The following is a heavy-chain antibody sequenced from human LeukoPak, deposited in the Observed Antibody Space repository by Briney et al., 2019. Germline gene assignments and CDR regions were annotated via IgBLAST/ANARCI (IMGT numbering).Heavy chain of an antibody. CDR3: VSDHTGHDDY. J-gene: IGHJ4*02. CDR1: GFTFSTYA. V-gene: IGHV3-23*01. D-gene: IGHD1-1*01. Sequence: PGGSLRLSCAASGFTFSTYAMIWVRQAPGKGLEWVSAISGPGDTTFYADSVKGRFTISRDNAKNTLHLQMNSLRVEDTAVYYCVSDHTGHDDYWGQGTLVTVSS. CDR2: ISGPGDTT.